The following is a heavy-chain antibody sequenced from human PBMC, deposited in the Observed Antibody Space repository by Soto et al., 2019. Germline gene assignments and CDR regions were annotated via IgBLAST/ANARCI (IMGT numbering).Heavy chain of an antibody. D-gene: IGHD6-19*01. CDR1: GFTLEDYA. CDR2: ISWNSGSI. Sequence: EVQLVESVGGLVHPGRSLRLSCAASGFTLEDYAMHWVRQAPGKGLEWVSGISWNSGSIGYADSVKGRFTISRDNAKNSLYLQMNSLRAEDTALYYCAKEFRIAVAGAFDYWGQGTLVTVSS. J-gene: IGHJ4*02. CDR3: AKEFRIAVAGAFDY. V-gene: IGHV3-9*01.